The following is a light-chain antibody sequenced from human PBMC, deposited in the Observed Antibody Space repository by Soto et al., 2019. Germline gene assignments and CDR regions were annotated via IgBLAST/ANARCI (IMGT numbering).Light chain of an antibody. J-gene: IGLJ1*01. CDR3: GSYTRSRAYV. CDR1: SSDVGGYNY. V-gene: IGLV2-14*01. Sequence: QSALTQPASVSGSPGQSSTISCTGTSSDVGGYNYVSWYKQQSGKAHKLMIHEVSNRPSGVSNRFSGSKSGNTASLTISGLHAEDEADYYCGSYTRSRAYVFGIGTKVTVL. CDR2: EVS.